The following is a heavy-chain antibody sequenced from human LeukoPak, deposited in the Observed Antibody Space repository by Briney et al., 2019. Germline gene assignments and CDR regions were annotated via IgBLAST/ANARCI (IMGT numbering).Heavy chain of an antibody. CDR1: GFTFRSYG. CDR3: AKDRPLGDSYYDSSGYGLDN. D-gene: IGHD3-22*01. Sequence: GGSLRLSCAASGFTFRSYGMHWVRQAPGKGLEWVAVISYDGSNKYYADSVKGRFTISRDNSQNTLFLQINSLRTEDTAVYYCAKDRPLGDSYYDSSGYGLDNWGQGTLVTVSS. J-gene: IGHJ4*02. CDR2: ISYDGSNK. V-gene: IGHV3-30*18.